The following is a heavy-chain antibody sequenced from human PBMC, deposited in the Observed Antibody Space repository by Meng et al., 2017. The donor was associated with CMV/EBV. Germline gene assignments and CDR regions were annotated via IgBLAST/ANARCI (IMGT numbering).Heavy chain of an antibody. V-gene: IGHV3-30-3*01. Sequence: GGSLRLSCAASGFTFSSYAMHWVRQAPGKGLEWVAVISYDGSNKYYADSVKGRFTISRDNSKNTLYLQMNSLRAEDTAVYYCAREGCSSTSCYVGGAPYYYYGMDAWGQGTTVTVSS. J-gene: IGHJ6*02. D-gene: IGHD2-2*01. CDR3: AREGCSSTSCYVGGAPYYYYGMDA. CDR1: GFTFSSYA. CDR2: ISYDGSNK.